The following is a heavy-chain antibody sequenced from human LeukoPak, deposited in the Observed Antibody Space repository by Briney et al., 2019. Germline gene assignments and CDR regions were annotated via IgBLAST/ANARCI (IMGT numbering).Heavy chain of an antibody. V-gene: IGHV4-34*01. CDR2: INHSGST. Sequence: SETLSLTCAVYGGSFSGYYWSWIRQPPGKGLEWIGEINHSGSTNYNPSLKSRVTISVDTSKNQFSLKLRSGTAADTAVYYCARIMGDYNILTGLYLNYNFDYWGQGTLVTVSS. CDR1: GGSFSGYY. CDR3: ARIMGDYNILTGLYLNYNFDY. D-gene: IGHD3-9*01. J-gene: IGHJ4*02.